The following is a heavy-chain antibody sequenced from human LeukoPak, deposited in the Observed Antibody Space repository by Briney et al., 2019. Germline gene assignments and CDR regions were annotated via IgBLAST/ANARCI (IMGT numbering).Heavy chain of an antibody. V-gene: IGHV1-24*01. CDR3: AKDEVIPPSSGWNQDY. CDR2: FDPEDGET. Sequence: ASVKVSCKVSGYTLTELSMHWVRQAPGKGLEWMGGFDPEDGETIYAQKFQGRVTMTEDTSTDTAYMELSSLRSEDTAVYYCAKDEVIPPSSGWNQDYWGQGTLVTDSS. CDR1: GYTLTELS. D-gene: IGHD6-19*01. J-gene: IGHJ4*02.